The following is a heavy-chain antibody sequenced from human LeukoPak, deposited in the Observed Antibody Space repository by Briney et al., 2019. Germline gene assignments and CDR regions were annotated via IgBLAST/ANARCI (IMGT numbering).Heavy chain of an antibody. CDR1: GFTFSSYA. D-gene: IGHD3-10*01. V-gene: IGHV3-23*01. Sequence: GGSLRLSCAASGFTFSSYAMSWVRQAPGKGLEWVSTISGSGGSTYYADSVKGRFTISRDNSKNTLYLQMNSLRAEDTAVYYCAKGLHYYGSGSYYPAYWGQGTLVTVSS. CDR2: ISGSGGST. J-gene: IGHJ4*02. CDR3: AKGLHYYGSGSYYPAY.